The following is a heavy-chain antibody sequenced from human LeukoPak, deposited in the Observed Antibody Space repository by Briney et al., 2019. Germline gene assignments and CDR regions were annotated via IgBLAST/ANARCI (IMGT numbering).Heavy chain of an antibody. CDR1: GYSFNTYW. V-gene: IGHV5-51*01. CDR2: IYPGDSDT. Sequence: GESLKISCKGSGYSFNTYWIGWVRQMPGKGLEWMGIIYPGDSDTRYTPSFQGQVTISADKSISTAYLQWSSLKASDTAMYYCARVPTVVTPRNWYFYLWGRGALGTVSS. J-gene: IGHJ2*01. D-gene: IGHD4-23*01. CDR3: ARVPTVVTPRNWYFYL.